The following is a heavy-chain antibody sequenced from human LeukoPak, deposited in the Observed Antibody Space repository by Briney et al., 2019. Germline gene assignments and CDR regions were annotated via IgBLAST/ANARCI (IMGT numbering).Heavy chain of an antibody. J-gene: IGHJ4*02. CDR3: ARVQADDYYFDY. V-gene: IGHV3-64*01. CDR1: GFTFSGYA. Sequence: GGSLRLSCAASGFTFSGYAMHWVRQAPGKGLEYVSAISSNGGSTYYANSVKGRFTISRDNSKNTLYLQMGSLRAEDMAVYYCARVQADDYYFDYWGQGTLVTVSS. D-gene: IGHD3-16*01. CDR2: ISSNGGST.